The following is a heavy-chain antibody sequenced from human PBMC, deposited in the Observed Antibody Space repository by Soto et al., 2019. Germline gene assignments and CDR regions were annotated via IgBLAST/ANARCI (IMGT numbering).Heavy chain of an antibody. CDR1: GYTFTGYY. D-gene: IGHD1-7*01. Sequence: ASVKVSCKASGYTFTGYYMHWVRQAPGRGLEWMGWINPNSGGTNYAQKFQGWVTMTRDTSISTAYMELSRLRSDDTAVYYCARTNWNYEGWFDPWGQGTLVTVSS. V-gene: IGHV1-2*04. CDR3: ARTNWNYEGWFDP. CDR2: INPNSGGT. J-gene: IGHJ5*02.